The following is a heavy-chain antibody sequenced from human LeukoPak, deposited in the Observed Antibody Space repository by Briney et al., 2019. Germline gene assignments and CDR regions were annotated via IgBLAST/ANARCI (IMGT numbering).Heavy chain of an antibody. CDR3: ARGNFYDNKGYSPELRY. J-gene: IGHJ4*02. CDR2: IYYSGST. CDR1: GGSISSSSYY. V-gene: IGHV4-39*07. D-gene: IGHD3-10*01. Sequence: PSETLSLTCTVSGGSISSSSYYWGWIRQPPGKGLEWIVSIYYSGSTYYNPSLKSRVTMSVDTSKNQFSLNLSSVTAADTAVYYCARGNFYDNKGYSPELRYWGQGTLVTVSS.